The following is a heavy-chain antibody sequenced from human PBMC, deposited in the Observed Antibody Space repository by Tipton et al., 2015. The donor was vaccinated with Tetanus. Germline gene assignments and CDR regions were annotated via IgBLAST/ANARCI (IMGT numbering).Heavy chain of an antibody. D-gene: IGHD6-25*01. CDR1: GFTFSSYA. CDR3: ASGSTLDF. Sequence: SLRLSCVASGFTFSSYAMSWVRQAPGKGLEWVASITTNSYIYYADSVKGRFTISRDNTKNSLFLQMNSLRAGDTAVYYCASGSTLDFWGQGTLVTVSS. CDR2: ITTNSYI. J-gene: IGHJ4*02. V-gene: IGHV3-21*01.